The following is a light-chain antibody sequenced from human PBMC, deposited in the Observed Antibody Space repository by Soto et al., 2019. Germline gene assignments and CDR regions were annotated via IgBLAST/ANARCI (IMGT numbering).Light chain of an antibody. J-gene: IGKJ2*01. CDR2: AAS. V-gene: IGKV1-39*01. CDR1: QNISSY. Sequence: DIQMTQSPSSLSASVGDRVTITCRASQNISSYLNWYQQKPEKAPRLLIYAASSLQSGVPSRFTGSGSGTDFTLTISSLRPEDFATYYCQQSYSTLFPMYTFGQGTKLEIK. CDR3: QQSYSTLFPMYT.